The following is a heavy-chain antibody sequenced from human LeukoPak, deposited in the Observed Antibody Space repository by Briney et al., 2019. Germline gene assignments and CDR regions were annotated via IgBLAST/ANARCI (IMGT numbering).Heavy chain of an antibody. J-gene: IGHJ5*02. Sequence: ASVKVSCKASGYTFTGYYMHWVRQAPGQGLEWMGWINPNSGGTNYAQRFQGRVTMTRDTSISTAYMELSRLRSDDTAVYYCARGASGVYTVTTSWFEPWGQGTLVTVSS. CDR1: GYTFTGYY. V-gene: IGHV1-2*02. CDR2: INPNSGGT. D-gene: IGHD4-17*01. CDR3: ARGASGVYTVTTSWFEP.